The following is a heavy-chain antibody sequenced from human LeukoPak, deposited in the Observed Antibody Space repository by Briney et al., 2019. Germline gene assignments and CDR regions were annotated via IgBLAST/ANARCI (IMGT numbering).Heavy chain of an antibody. D-gene: IGHD3-3*01. Sequence: GGSLRLSYAASGFTFSSYAMSWVRQAPGKGLDWVSAISGSGGSTYYADSVKGRFTISRDNSKNSLYLQMNSLRAEDTAVYYCAKVRFLEWLYGPYYFDYWGQGTLVTVSS. CDR2: ISGSGGST. CDR3: AKVRFLEWLYGPYYFDY. V-gene: IGHV3-23*01. CDR1: GFTFSSYA. J-gene: IGHJ4*02.